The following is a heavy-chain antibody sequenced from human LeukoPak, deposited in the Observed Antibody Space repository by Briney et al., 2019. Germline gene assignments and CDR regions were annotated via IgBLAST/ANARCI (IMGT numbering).Heavy chain of an antibody. Sequence: SETLSLTCNVSGGSVTSHYWNWIRRPPGKGLEWFGYLYHTGITKYNPSLKSRVSMSVDTSKNQFFLKVNSVTAADTAVYHCVRSVDYFDNTGPHMMFDYWGQGSQVTVSS. J-gene: IGHJ4*02. CDR1: GGSVTSHY. D-gene: IGHD3-22*01. CDR2: LYHTGIT. V-gene: IGHV4-59*02. CDR3: VRSVDYFDNTGPHMMFDY.